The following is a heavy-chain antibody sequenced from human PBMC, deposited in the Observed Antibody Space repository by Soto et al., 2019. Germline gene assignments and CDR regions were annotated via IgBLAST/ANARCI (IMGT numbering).Heavy chain of an antibody. CDR3: AKGRPGVAAAPDY. D-gene: IGHD2-21*01. CDR1: GFTFSDFA. Sequence: QPGGSLRLSCAASGFTFSDFAMAWVRQAPGKGLEWVSSASASGSGTYYADSVKGRFTISRDNSKNTLFLHMTNLRAGDTALYFCAKGRPGVAAAPDYWGQGTLVTVSS. J-gene: IGHJ4*02. CDR2: ASASGSGT. V-gene: IGHV3-23*01.